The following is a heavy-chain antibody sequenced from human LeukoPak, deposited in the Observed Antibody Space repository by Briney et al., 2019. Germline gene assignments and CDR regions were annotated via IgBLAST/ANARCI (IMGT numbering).Heavy chain of an antibody. J-gene: IGHJ4*02. CDR3: ARARGYSYGFYFDY. CDR1: GGSFSGYY. V-gene: IGHV4-34*01. Sequence: SETLSLTCAVYGGSFSGYYWSWLRQPPGKGLEWIGEINHSGSTNYNPSLKSRVIISVDTTKNQFSLKLSSVTAADTAVYYCARARGYSYGFYFDYWGQGTLVTVSS. CDR2: INHSGST. D-gene: IGHD5-18*01.